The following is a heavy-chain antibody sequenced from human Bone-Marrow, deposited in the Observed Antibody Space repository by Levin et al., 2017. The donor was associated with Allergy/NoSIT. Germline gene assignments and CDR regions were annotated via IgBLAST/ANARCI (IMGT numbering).Heavy chain of an antibody. V-gene: IGHV4-31*03. CDR1: GGSISSGGYH. CDR2: ISYRGNT. CDR3: AREDGYGFDS. Sequence: PSETLSLTCTVSGGSISSGGYHWSWIRQHPGKGLEWIGYISYRGNTYYNPSLKSRLTMSVDTSKTQFSLKLSSVTAADTAVYFCAREDGYGFDSWGQGTLVTVSS. D-gene: IGHD5-24*01. J-gene: IGHJ4*02.